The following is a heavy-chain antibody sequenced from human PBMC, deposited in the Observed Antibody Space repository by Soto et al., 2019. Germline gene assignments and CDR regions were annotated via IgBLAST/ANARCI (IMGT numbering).Heavy chain of an antibody. CDR1: GGSIYRSGYY. D-gene: IGHD2-15*01. CDR3: GKVLVGATGHTDSDS. J-gene: IGHJ4*02. Sequence: SETLSLTCTVSGGSIYRSGYYWGWIRHPPGRGLEWIGNIDYNGVTYSNPSLKSRVTISRDTSKNQFSLKLTSVTAADTALYYCGKVLVGATGHTDSDSWGPGTLVTVSS. V-gene: IGHV4-39*01. CDR2: IDYNGVT.